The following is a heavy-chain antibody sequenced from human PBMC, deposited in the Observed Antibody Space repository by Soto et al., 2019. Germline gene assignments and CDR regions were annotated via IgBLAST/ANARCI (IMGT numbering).Heavy chain of an antibody. J-gene: IGHJ6*02. V-gene: IGHV1-69*01. CDR1: GGMFRRYA. CDR2: ILPIFGSP. CDR3: VFGDCSTTSCSYYFSGLDV. Sequence: QVQLVQSGAEVKKPGSSVKVSCKASGGMFRRYAISWVRQAPGQGLEWMGGILPIFGSPSHAHKFQGRVTVTADESTSTAYLELTSLTSEDTAIYYCVFGDCSTTSCSYYFSGLDVWGQGSPVTVSS. D-gene: IGHD2-2*01.